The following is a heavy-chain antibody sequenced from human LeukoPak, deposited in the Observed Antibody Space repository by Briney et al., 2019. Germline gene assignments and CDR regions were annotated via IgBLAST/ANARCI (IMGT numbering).Heavy chain of an antibody. D-gene: IGHD1-26*01. V-gene: IGHV3-23*01. CDR3: ANCISGSPYDAFDI. Sequence: GGSLRLSCAASGFRFSSYAMSWVRQAPGKGLEWVSAISGSGVSTYYADSVKGRFTVSRDNSKNTLYLQMSSLRAEDTAVYYCANCISGSPYDAFDIWGQGTMVTVSS. J-gene: IGHJ3*02. CDR2: ISGSGVST. CDR1: GFRFSSYA.